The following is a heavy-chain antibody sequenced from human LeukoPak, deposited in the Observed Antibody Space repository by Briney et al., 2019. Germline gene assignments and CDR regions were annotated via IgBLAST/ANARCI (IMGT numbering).Heavy chain of an antibody. CDR2: INSDGSST. CDR1: GLTFSSYW. CDR3: AREGGSYSNYFDY. Sequence: SGGSLRLSCAASGLTFSSYWMHWLRQAPGKALVWVSRINSDGSSTRYADSVKGRLTISRDNAKNTLYPQMNSRNAEDTAIYYCAREGGSYSNYFDYWGQGTLVTVSS. D-gene: IGHD1-26*01. V-gene: IGHV3-74*01. J-gene: IGHJ4*02.